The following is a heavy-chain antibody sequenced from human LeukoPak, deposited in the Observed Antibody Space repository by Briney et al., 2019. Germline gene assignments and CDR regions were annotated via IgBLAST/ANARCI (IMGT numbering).Heavy chain of an antibody. J-gene: IGHJ4*02. CDR2: ISSDSKTI. V-gene: IGHV3-48*01. CDR3: ATPFDY. Sequence: GGPLRLSCAASGFTFSTYSMNWVRQAPGKGLGWVSYISSDSKTIYYADSVKGRFTISRDNAKNSLYLQMNSLRVEDTAMYYCATPFDYWGQGTLVTVSS. CDR1: GFTFSTYS.